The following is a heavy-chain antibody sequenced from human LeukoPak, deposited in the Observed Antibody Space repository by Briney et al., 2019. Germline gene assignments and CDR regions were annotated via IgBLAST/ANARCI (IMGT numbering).Heavy chain of an antibody. D-gene: IGHD3-10*01. J-gene: IGHJ4*02. Sequence: SETLSLTCTISGGSISSSSYYWGWIRQPPGKGLEWIGSIYYSGSTYYNPSLKSRVTISVDTSKNQFSLKLSSVTAADTAVYYCARQGSPRYLGAGMVRGSRVFDYWGQGTLVTVSS. CDR2: IYYSGST. V-gene: IGHV4-39*01. CDR3: ARQGSPRYLGAGMVRGSRVFDY. CDR1: GGSISSSSYY.